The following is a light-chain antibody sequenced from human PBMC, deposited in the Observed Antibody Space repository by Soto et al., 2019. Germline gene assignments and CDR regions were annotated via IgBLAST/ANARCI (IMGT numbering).Light chain of an antibody. J-gene: IGLJ3*02. Sequence: QSVLTQPPSVSGAPGQTITISCTGSSSNIGADFGVHWYQQLPGAAPKLVIFVNTNRPSGVPDRFSGSKSGTSASLAITGLQAEDEADYYCQSYDTSLSGWVFGTGTKLTVL. CDR2: VNT. V-gene: IGLV1-40*01. CDR1: SSNIGADFG. CDR3: QSYDTSLSGWV.